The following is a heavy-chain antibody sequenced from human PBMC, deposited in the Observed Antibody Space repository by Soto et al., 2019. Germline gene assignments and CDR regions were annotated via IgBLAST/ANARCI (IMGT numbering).Heavy chain of an antibody. D-gene: IGHD6-6*01. Sequence: ASVKVSCKTSGYTFTGYYIHWVRQAPGQGLESMGWINPNSGEAKYAQKFQGRLTMTRHPSTAYMQLSTLSSDDTAVYYCARSLATIGARPECCGQGTLVTRSS. J-gene: IGHJ1*01. CDR3: ARSLATIGARPEC. CDR2: INPNSGEA. V-gene: IGHV1-2*02. CDR1: GYTFTGYY.